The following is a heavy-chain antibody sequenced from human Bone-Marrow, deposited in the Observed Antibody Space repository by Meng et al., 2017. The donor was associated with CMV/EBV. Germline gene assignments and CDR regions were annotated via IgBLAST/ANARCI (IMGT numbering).Heavy chain of an antibody. V-gene: IGHV1-69*05. CDR2: IIPIFGTA. Sequence: CKASGGTLSRYAISWVRQAPGQGLEWMGGIIPIFGTANYAQKFQGRVTITTDESTSTAYMELSSLRSEDTAVYYCARLLTSSSEGDYWGQGTLVTVSS. CDR3: ARLLTSSSEGDY. CDR1: GGTLSRYA. J-gene: IGHJ4*02. D-gene: IGHD6-6*01.